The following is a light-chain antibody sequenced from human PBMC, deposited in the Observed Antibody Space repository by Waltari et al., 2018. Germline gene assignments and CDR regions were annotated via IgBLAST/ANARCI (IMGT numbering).Light chain of an antibody. CDR1: QDINNY. V-gene: IGKV1-33*01. Sequence: DIQMTQSTSSLSASVGDSVTITCQASQDINNYLNWYQQKPGKAPKLLIYDASNLETGVPSRFRGSGSGTTFTFTSSILQPEDIATYYCQQFHSLLTFGGGTKVEIK. CDR2: DAS. J-gene: IGKJ4*01. CDR3: QQFHSLLT.